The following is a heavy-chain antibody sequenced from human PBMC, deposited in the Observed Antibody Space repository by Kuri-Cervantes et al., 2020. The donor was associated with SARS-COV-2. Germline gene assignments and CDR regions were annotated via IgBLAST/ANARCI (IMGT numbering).Heavy chain of an antibody. CDR2: IYPGDSDT. CDR1: GYSFTSYW. V-gene: IGHV5-51*01. CDR3: ARQKFHYYDSSGYQGATDY. D-gene: IGHD3-22*01. Sequence: GESLKISCKGSGYSFTSYWIGWVRQMPGKGLEWVGIIYPGDSDTRYSPSFQGQVTISADTSISTAYLQWSSLKASDTAMYYCARQKFHYYDSSGYQGATDYWGQGTLVTVSS. J-gene: IGHJ4*02.